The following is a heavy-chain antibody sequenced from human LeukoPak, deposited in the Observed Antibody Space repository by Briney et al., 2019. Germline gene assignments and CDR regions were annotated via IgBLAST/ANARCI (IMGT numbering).Heavy chain of an antibody. V-gene: IGHV4-39*01. CDR3: ARHRHVLRYFDWPIKKYYFDY. CDR1: GGSITSSSYY. Sequence: SETLSLTCTVSGGSITSSSYYWGWIRQPPGKGLEWIGEINHSGSTNYNPSLKSRVTISVDTSKNQFSLKLSSVTAADTAVYYCARHRHVLRYFDWPIKKYYFDYWGQGTLVTVSS. D-gene: IGHD3-9*01. CDR2: INHSGST. J-gene: IGHJ4*02.